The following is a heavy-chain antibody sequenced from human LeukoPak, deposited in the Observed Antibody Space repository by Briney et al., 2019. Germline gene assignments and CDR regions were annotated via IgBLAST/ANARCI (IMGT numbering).Heavy chain of an antibody. V-gene: IGHV4-34*01. J-gene: IGHJ4*02. Sequence: SETLSLTCAVYGGSFSGYYWSWIRQPPGKGLEWIGEINHSGSTNYNQSLKSRVTISVDTSKNQFSLKLSSVTAADTAVYYCARGPAGDYWGQGTLVTVSS. CDR2: INHSGST. CDR1: GGSFSGYY. CDR3: ARGPAGDY.